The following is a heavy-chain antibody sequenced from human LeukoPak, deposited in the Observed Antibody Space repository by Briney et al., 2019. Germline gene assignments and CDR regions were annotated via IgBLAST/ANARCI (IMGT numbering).Heavy chain of an antibody. CDR3: ARHPNDIVVVPAAMYYYYGMDV. J-gene: IGHJ6*02. D-gene: IGHD2-2*01. CDR2: INHSGST. Sequence: TTSETLSLTCAVYGGSFSGYYWSWIRRPPGKGLEWIGEINHSGSTNYNPSLKSRVTISVDTSKNQFSLKLSSVTAADTAVYYCARHPNDIVVVPAAMYYYYGMDVWGQGTTVTVSS. CDR1: GGSFSGYY. V-gene: IGHV4-34*01.